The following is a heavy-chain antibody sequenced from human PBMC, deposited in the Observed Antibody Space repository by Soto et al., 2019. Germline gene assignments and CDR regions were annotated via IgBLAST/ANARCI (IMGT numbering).Heavy chain of an antibody. CDR3: TRFPTFDF. V-gene: IGHV3-74*01. J-gene: IGHJ4*02. CDR1: GFTFTDYR. CDR2: INRDGRVR. Sequence: EVQLVESGGDLVQPGGSLRLSCVVSGFTFTDYRMNWVRQAPGKGLVWVANINRDGRVRHYADSVKGRFTISRDNGRNTVYLQMNNVRAEDTAVYYCTRFPTFDFWGRGTLVSVSS.